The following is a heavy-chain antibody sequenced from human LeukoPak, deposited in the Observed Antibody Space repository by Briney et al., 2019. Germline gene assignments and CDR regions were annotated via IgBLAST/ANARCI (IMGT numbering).Heavy chain of an antibody. CDR1: GFTFSSFA. CDR3: ARESCANTPYYFDY. D-gene: IGHD2-2*02. V-gene: IGHV3-30*04. CDR2: ISYEDGGNK. J-gene: IGHJ4*02. Sequence: GRSLRLSCAASGFTFSSFALHWVRQAPGKGLEWVAVISYEDGGNKYYADSVQGRFTISRDNSKHTVYLQMNSLRTEDTAVYYCARESCANTPYYFDYWGQGTLVTVSS.